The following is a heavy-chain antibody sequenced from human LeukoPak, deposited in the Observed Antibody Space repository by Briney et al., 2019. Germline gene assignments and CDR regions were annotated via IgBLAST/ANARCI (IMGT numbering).Heavy chain of an antibody. Sequence: SETLSLTCTVSGGSISSGDYYWTWIRQPPGKGLEWIGYISYSGSTYYNPSLRCRVTISVDTSKTQFSLKLNSVTAADTAVYYCARDLIGSRDSFDILGQGTMVNGSS. D-gene: IGHD3-16*02. CDR3: ARDLIGSRDSFDI. J-gene: IGHJ3*02. CDR1: GGSISSGDYY. CDR2: ISYSGST. V-gene: IGHV4-30-4*08.